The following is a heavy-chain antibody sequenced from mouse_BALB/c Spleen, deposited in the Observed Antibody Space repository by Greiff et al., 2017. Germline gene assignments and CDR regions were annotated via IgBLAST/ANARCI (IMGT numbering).Heavy chain of an antibody. D-gene: IGHD1-1*01. J-gene: IGHJ4*01. CDR2: ISSGGSYT. Sequence: DVKLVESGGGLVKPGGSLKLSCAASGFTFSSYAMSWVRQSPEKRLEWVAEISSGGSYTYYPDTVTGRFTISRDNAKNTLYLEMSSLKSEDTAMYYCARGLYGSSPYYAMDYWGQGTSVTVSS. CDR3: ARGLYGSSPYYAMDY. CDR1: GFTFSSYA. V-gene: IGHV5-9-4*01.